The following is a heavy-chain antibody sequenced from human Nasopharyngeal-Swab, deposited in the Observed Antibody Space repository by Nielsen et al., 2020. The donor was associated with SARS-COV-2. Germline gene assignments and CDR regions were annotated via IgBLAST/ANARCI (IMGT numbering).Heavy chain of an antibody. CDR3: ARGSKSGITIFGVVIIPTSFDY. J-gene: IGHJ4*02. CDR2: IYYSGST. V-gene: IGHV4-39*07. CDR1: GGSISSSSYY. D-gene: IGHD3-3*01. Sequence: SETLSLTCTVSGGSISSSSYYWGWIRQPPGKGLEWIGSIYYSGSTNYNPSLKSRVTISVDTSKNQFSLKLSSVTAADTAVYYCARGSKSGITIFGVVIIPTSFDYWGQGTLVTVSS.